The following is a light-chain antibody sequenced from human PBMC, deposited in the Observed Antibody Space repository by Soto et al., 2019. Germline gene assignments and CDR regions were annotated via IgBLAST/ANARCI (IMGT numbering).Light chain of an antibody. CDR2: EAT. V-gene: IGLV2-23*01. CDR3: CSYSGTYTWL. J-gene: IGLJ2*01. CDR1: SSDVGSYNL. Sequence: QSALTQPASVSGSPEQSITISCTGTSSDVGSYNLVSWYQQHPGKAPKVMIYEATKRPSGVSNRFSGSKSGNTASLTISGLQADDEGDYYCCSYSGTYTWLFGGGTKLTVL.